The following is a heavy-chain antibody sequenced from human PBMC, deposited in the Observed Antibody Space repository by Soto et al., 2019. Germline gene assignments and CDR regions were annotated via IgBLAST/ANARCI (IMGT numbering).Heavy chain of an antibody. J-gene: IGHJ4*02. V-gene: IGHV4-39*01. CDR3: ARQNRGDGYNHDFDY. CDR2: IYYSGST. Sequence: SETLSLTCTVSGGSISSSSYYWGWIRQPPGKGLEWIGSIYYSGSTYYNPSLKSRVTISVDTSKNQFSLKLSSVTAADTAVYYCARQNRGDGYNHDFDYWGQGTLVTVSS. D-gene: IGHD3-10*01. CDR1: GGSISSSSYY.